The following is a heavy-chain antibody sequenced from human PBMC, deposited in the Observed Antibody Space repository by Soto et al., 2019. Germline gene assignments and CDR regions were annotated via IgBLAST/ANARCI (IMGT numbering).Heavy chain of an antibody. Sequence: GGSLRLSCAASGFTVSSNYMSWVRQAPGKGLEWVSVIYSGGSTYYADSVKGRFTISRHNSKNTLYLQMNSLRAEDTAVYYCARSIVATIQALPYYYYCMDVWGQGTTVTVSS. CDR1: GFTVSSNY. V-gene: IGHV3-53*04. CDR2: IYSGGST. D-gene: IGHD5-12*01. J-gene: IGHJ6*02. CDR3: ARSIVATIQALPYYYYCMDV.